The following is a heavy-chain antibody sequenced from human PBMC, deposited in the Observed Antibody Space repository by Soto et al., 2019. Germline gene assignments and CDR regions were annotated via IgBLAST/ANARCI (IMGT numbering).Heavy chain of an antibody. CDR2: ISGSGGST. Sequence: HPGGSLRLSCAASGFIFSNYAMSWVRQAPGKGLEWVSAISGSGGSTYYADSVKGRFTISRDNSKNTLYLQMNSLRAEDTAVYYCAKDLICSGGSCYYGYYYYYGMDVWGQGTTVTVSS. D-gene: IGHD2-15*01. CDR3: AKDLICSGGSCYYGYYYYYGMDV. V-gene: IGHV3-23*01. J-gene: IGHJ6*02. CDR1: GFIFSNYA.